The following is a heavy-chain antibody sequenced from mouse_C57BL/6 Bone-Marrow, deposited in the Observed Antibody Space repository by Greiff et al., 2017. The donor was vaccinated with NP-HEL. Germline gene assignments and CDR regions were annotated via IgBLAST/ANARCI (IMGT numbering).Heavy chain of an antibody. J-gene: IGHJ3*01. V-gene: IGHV1-64*01. Sequence: VQLQQPGAELVKPGASVKLSCKASGYTFTSYWMHWVKQRPGQGLEWIGMIHPNSCSTNYNEKFKSKATLTVDQSSSTAYMQLSSLTSEDSAVYYCERRHYYGSSWFAYWGQGTLVTVSA. CDR2: IHPNSCST. D-gene: IGHD1-1*01. CDR1: GYTFTSYW. CDR3: ERRHYYGSSWFAY.